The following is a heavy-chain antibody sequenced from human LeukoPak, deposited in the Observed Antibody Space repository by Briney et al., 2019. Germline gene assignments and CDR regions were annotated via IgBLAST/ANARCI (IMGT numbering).Heavy chain of an antibody. CDR1: GFTVSSNY. J-gene: IGHJ4*02. V-gene: IGHV3-53*01. Sequence: GGSLRLSCAASGFTVSSNYMSWVRQAPGKGLEWVSVIYSGGSTYYADSVRGRFTISRDNSKNTLYLQMNSLRAEDTAVYYCARDPPGAVRGYDSYWGQGTLVTVSS. CDR2: IYSGGST. CDR3: ARDPPGAVRGYDSY. D-gene: IGHD5-12*01.